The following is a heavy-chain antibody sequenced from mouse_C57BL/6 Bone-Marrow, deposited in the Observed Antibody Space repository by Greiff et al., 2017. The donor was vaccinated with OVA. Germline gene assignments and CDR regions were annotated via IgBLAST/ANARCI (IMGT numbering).Heavy chain of an antibody. Sequence: EVQLQQSGPELVKPGASVKISCKASGYTFTDYYMNWVKQSHGKSLEWIGDINPNNGGTSYNQKFKGKATLTVDKSSSTAYMELRSLTSEDSAVYYCLYYDYDYWGQGTTLTVSS. V-gene: IGHV1-26*01. D-gene: IGHD2-4*01. CDR1: GYTFTDYY. CDR2: INPNNGGT. CDR3: LYYDYDY. J-gene: IGHJ2*01.